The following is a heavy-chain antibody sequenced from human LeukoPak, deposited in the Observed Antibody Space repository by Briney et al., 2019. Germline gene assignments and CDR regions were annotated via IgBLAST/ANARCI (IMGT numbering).Heavy chain of an antibody. Sequence: GGSLRLSCAASGFTFSSYGMHWVRQAPGKGLDWVAVISNDGSKKYYADSVKGRFTISRDNSKNTLSLQVSSLRTEDTAVYYSAKDRYSYAFEYSDSWGQGTLVTVSS. D-gene: IGHD5-18*01. CDR3: AKDRYSYAFEYSDS. J-gene: IGHJ4*02. V-gene: IGHV3-30*18. CDR2: ISNDGSKK. CDR1: GFTFSSYG.